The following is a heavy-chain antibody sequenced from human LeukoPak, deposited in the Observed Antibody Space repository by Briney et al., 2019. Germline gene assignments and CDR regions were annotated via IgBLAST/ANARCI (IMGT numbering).Heavy chain of an antibody. V-gene: IGHV1-69*13. CDR2: IIPIFGTA. CDR1: GYTFTTYG. CDR3: ARGTYYYGSGSVWHFDY. D-gene: IGHD3-10*01. J-gene: IGHJ4*02. Sequence: SVKVSCKASGYTFTTYGISWVRQAPGQGLEWMGGIIPIFGTANYAQKFQGRVTITADESTSTAYMELSSLRSEDTAVYYCARGTYYYGSGSVWHFDYWGQGTLVTVSS.